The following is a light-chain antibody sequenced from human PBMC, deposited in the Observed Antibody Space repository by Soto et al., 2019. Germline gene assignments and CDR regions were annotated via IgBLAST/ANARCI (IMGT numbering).Light chain of an antibody. V-gene: IGLV2-8*01. CDR3: NSYAGINWV. CDR2: EVS. J-gene: IGLJ3*02. Sequence: QSALTQPPSASGPPGQSVTISCTGTSSDVGDYNYVSWYQQHPGKAPKLMIYEVSKRPSGVPDRFSGSKSGNTASLTVSGLQAEDEADYYCNSYAGINWVFGGGTKVTVL. CDR1: SSDVGDYNY.